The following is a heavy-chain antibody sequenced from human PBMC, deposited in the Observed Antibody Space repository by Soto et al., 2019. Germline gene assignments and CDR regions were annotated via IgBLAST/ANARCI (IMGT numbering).Heavy chain of an antibody. CDR2: FDPEDGET. Sequence: ASVKVSCKVSGYTLTELSMHWVRQAPGKGLEWMGGFDPEDGETIYAQKFQGRVTMTEDTSTDTAYMELSSLRYEDTAIYYCATGDQLSAEVTGISFSFWGQGTLVTVSS. CDR1: GYTLTELS. CDR3: ATGDQLSAEVTGISFSF. V-gene: IGHV1-24*01. D-gene: IGHD2-21*02. J-gene: IGHJ4*02.